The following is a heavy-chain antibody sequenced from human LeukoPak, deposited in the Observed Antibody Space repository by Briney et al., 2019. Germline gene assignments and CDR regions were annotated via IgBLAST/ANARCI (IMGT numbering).Heavy chain of an antibody. D-gene: IGHD2-21*01. CDR1: GDSLNTYY. CDR3: ARVVRGVVPCSWFHP. V-gene: IGHV4-59*01. Sequence: PSETLSLTCTVSGDSLNTYYWTWIRQTPGKELEWIGFVASSGTSNYNPSLKSRVSISIDTSKNQFSLALTSVTPADTAVYYCARVVRGVVPCSWFHPYGHSTLV. J-gene: IGHJ5*02. CDR2: VASSGTS.